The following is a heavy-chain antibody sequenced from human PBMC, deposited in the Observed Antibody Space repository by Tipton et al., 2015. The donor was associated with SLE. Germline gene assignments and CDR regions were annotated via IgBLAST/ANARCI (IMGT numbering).Heavy chain of an antibody. D-gene: IGHD3-10*01. V-gene: IGHV4-39*01. Sequence: LRLSCTVSGGSISSSSYYWGWIRRPPGQGLEWIGSIYYSGSTYSNPSLKSRVTISVDTSKNQFSLKLSSVTAADTAVYYCVRHENYGSGSSHYWGQGTLVTVSS. CDR2: IYYSGST. J-gene: IGHJ4*02. CDR1: GGSISSSSYY. CDR3: VRHENYGSGSSHY.